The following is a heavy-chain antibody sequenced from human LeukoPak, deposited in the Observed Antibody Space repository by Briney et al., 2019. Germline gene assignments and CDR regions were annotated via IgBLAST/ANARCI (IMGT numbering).Heavy chain of an antibody. D-gene: IGHD2-15*01. V-gene: IGHV4-39*01. J-gene: IGHJ3*02. Sequence: SETLSLTCTVSGGSISSSSYYWGWIRQPPGKGLEWMGSIYYSGSTYYNPSLKSRVTISVDTSKNQFSLKLSSVTAADTAVYYCARHCSGGSCYYDSAVDAFDIWGQGTMVTFSS. CDR1: GGSISSSSYY. CDR2: IYYSGST. CDR3: ARHCSGGSCYYDSAVDAFDI.